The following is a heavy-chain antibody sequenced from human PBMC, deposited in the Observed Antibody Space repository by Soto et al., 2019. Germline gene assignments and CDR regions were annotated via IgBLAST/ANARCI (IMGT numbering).Heavy chain of an antibody. Sequence: SETLSLTCAVYGGSFSGYYWSWIRQPPGKGLEWIGEINHSGSTNYNPSLKSRVTISVDTSKNQFSLKLSSVTAADTAVYYCARRRYCSGGSCYFPYYWGQGTLVTVSS. J-gene: IGHJ4*02. V-gene: IGHV4-34*01. D-gene: IGHD2-15*01. CDR2: INHSGST. CDR1: GGSFSGYY. CDR3: ARRRYCSGGSCYFPYY.